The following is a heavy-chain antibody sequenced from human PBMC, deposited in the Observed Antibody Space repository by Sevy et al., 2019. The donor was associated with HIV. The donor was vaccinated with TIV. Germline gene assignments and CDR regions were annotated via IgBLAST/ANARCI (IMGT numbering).Heavy chain of an antibody. J-gene: IGHJ3*02. CDR3: ARRGGLTDEGFDI. Sequence: GGSLRLSCAASGFTFISFTMNWVRQAPGKGLEWVSSISNSPSYIYYADSVKGRFTISRDNAKNALYLQMDSLGVEDADVYYGARRGGLTDEGFDIWGQGTMVTVSS. CDR2: ISNSPSYI. V-gene: IGHV3-21*01. D-gene: IGHD3-16*01. CDR1: GFTFISFT.